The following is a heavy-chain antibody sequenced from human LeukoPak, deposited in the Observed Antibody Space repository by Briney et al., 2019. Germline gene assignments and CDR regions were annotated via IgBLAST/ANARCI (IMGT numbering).Heavy chain of an antibody. CDR3: ARDLVRIAAAGYYFDY. Sequence: GASVKVSCKASGYTFTSYGISWVRQAPGQGLEWMGWISAYNGNTNYAQKLQGRVTTTTDTSTSTAYMELRSLRSDDTAVYYCARDLVRIAAAGYYFDYWGQGTLVTVSS. CDR2: ISAYNGNT. D-gene: IGHD6-13*01. J-gene: IGHJ4*02. CDR1: GYTFTSYG. V-gene: IGHV1-18*01.